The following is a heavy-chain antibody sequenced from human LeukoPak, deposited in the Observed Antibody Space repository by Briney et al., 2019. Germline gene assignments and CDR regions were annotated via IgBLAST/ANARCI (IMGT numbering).Heavy chain of an antibody. CDR3: ATEFNYYGSGSYG. J-gene: IGHJ4*02. CDR2: IRHDGSDK. D-gene: IGHD3-10*01. CDR1: GFTFSKYG. V-gene: IGHV3-30*02. Sequence: GGSPRLSCEASGFTFSKYGMHWVRQAPGKGLEWVAFIRHDGSDKYYIDSVKDRFIISRDNSKNTLYLQMNSLRTDDTAVYYCATEFNYYGSGSYGWGQGTLVTVSS.